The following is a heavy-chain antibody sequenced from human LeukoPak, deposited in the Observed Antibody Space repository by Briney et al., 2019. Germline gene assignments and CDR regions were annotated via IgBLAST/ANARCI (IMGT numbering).Heavy chain of an antibody. CDR2: ISGSGGST. CDR3: AKRLLYDCGGDCYGGPDY. J-gene: IGHJ4*02. CDR1: GFTFSSYA. V-gene: IGHV3-23*01. Sequence: PGGSLRLSCAASGFTFSSYAMCWVRQAPGKGLEWVSAISGSGGSTYYADSVKGRFTISRDNSKNTLYLQMNSLRAEDTAVCYCAKRLLYDCGGDCYGGPDYWGQGTLVTVSS. D-gene: IGHD2-21*02.